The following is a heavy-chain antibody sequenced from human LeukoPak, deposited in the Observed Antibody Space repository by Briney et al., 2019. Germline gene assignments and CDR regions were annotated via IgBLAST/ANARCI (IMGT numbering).Heavy chain of an antibody. CDR2: IDPSDSYT. V-gene: IGHV5-10-1*01. CDR1: GSTFTSYW. Sequence: GESLKISCRTSGSTFTSYWITWVRQMPGKGLEWMGRIDPSDSYTNYSPSFQAHVTISADKSISTAYLQWSSLKASDTAMYYCARPPGITTARDEWGRGTLVTVSS. CDR3: ARPPGITTARDE. J-gene: IGHJ4*02. D-gene: IGHD6-13*01.